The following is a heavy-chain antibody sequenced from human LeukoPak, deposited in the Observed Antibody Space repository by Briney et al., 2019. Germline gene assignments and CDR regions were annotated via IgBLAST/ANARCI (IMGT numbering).Heavy chain of an antibody. D-gene: IGHD1-26*01. Sequence: KTSETLSLTCAVYGGSFSGYYWSWIRQPPGKGLEWIGEINHSGSTNYNPSLKSRVTISVDTSKSQFSLKLSSVTAADTAIYYCARNIVGPRQVDYWGQGTLVTVSS. CDR3: ARNIVGPRQVDY. CDR1: GGSFSGYY. V-gene: IGHV4-34*01. CDR2: INHSGST. J-gene: IGHJ4*02.